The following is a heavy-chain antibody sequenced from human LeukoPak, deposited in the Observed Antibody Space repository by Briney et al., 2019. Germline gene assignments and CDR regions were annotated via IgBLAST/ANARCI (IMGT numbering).Heavy chain of an antibody. D-gene: IGHD3-9*01. J-gene: IGHJ4*02. V-gene: IGHV4-39*01. CDR1: GGSISSTSYY. CDR2: IYSSGST. CDR3: ARSGCYDILSGYLYFFDY. Sequence: SETLSLTCTVSGGSISSTSYYWGWIRQPPGKGLEWIGSIYSSGSTYYNPSLKSRVTVSIDTSRNQFSLKLTSVAAAETAVYYCARSGCYDILSGYLYFFDYWGQGTLVTVSS.